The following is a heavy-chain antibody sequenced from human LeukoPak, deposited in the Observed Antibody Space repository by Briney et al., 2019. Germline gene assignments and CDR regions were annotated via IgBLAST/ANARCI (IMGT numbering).Heavy chain of an antibody. D-gene: IGHD3-3*01. CDR3: ARVQGSITIFGVVIIGWFDP. CDR2: IYHSGST. Sequence: SETLSLTCTVSGYSISSGYYWGWIRPPPGKGLEWIGSIYHSGSTYYNPSLKSRVTISVDTSKNQVSLKLSSVTAADTAVYYCARVQGSITIFGVVIIGWFDPWGQGTLVTASS. CDR1: GYSISSGYY. V-gene: IGHV4-38-2*02. J-gene: IGHJ5*02.